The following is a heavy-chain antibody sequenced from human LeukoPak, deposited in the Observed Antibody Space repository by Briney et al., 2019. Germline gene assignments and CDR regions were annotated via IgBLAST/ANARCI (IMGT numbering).Heavy chain of an antibody. J-gene: IGHJ5*02. V-gene: IGHV4-38-2*02. CDR3: ARYSGTQFGP. CDR1: NYSISRTYH. D-gene: IGHD1-26*01. CDR2: IYHSGTT. Sequence: PSETLSLTCSVSNYSISRTYHWGWIRQPPGKGLEWIGTIYHSGTTYYSPSLKSRVTISIHTPKNQFSLRLSSVTAADTAVYYCARYSGTQFGPWGQGTLVTVSS.